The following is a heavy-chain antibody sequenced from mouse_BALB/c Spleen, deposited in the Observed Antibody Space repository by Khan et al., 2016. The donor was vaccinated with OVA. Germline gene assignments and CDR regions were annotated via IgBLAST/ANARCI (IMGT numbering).Heavy chain of an antibody. CDR2: ISNSGST. V-gene: IGHV3-2*02. Sequence: EVQLQESGPGLVKPSQSLSLTCTVTGYSITSGYGCNWIRQFPGNKLEWMGYISNSGSTNYNPSLKSRISITRDTSKNQFFLQLNSVTTEDAATYYCARTARVKYWGQGTTLTVSS. D-gene: IGHD1-2*01. CDR1: GYSITSGYG. CDR3: ARTARVKY. J-gene: IGHJ2*01.